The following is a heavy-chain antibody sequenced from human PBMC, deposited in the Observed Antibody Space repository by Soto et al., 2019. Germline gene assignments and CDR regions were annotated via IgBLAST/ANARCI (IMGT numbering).Heavy chain of an antibody. CDR2: ISSDENNK. J-gene: IGHJ4*02. Sequence: QVQLVESGGGVVQPGRSLRLSCAASGFTFSSSTMYWVRQAPGKGLEWVAIISSDENNKYYADSVKGRFIISRDNSKNTLYLQINSLRPEDTAVYYCVRGGGGKWEPWGQGTLVTVSS. D-gene: IGHD1-26*01. V-gene: IGHV3-30-3*01. CDR3: VRGGGGKWEP. CDR1: GFTFSSST.